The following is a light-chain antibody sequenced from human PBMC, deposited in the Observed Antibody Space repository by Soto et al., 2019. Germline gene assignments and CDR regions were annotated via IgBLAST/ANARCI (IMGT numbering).Light chain of an antibody. J-gene: IGLJ2*01. CDR1: SRDIGGYRY. CDR2: DVS. Sequence: QSALTPPASVSGSPGQSITISFPGTSRDIGGYRYVSWYQHHPGKAPKLIIYDVSSRPSGVSTRFSGSKSGNTASLTISGLQPEDEADYYCCSYTSVITVIFGGGTKLTVL. V-gene: IGLV2-14*03. CDR3: CSYTSVITVI.